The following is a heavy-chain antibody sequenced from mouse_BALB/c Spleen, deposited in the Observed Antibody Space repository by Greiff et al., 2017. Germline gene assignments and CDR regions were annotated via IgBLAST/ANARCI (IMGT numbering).Heavy chain of an antibody. V-gene: IGHV1S81*02. CDR3: TRSDGYYVFAY. CDR1: GYTFTSYW. CDR2: INPSNGRT. Sequence: QGQLQQPGAELVKPGASVKLSCKASGYTFTSYWMHWVKQRPGQGLEWIGEINPSNGRTNYNEKFKSKATLTVDKSSSTAYMQLSSLTSEDSAVYYCTRSDGYYVFAYWGQGTLVTVSA. D-gene: IGHD2-3*01. J-gene: IGHJ3*01.